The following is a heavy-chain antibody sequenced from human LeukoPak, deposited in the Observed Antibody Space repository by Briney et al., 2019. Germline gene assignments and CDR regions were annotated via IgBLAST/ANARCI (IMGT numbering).Heavy chain of an antibody. J-gene: IGHJ6*03. CDR1: GFTFSSYE. CDR3: AREGRGMYSSSSPRYYYYYYMDV. D-gene: IGHD6-6*01. Sequence: PGGSLRLSCAASGFTFSSYEMNWVRQAPGKGLEWVSYISSSGSTIYYADSVKGRFTISRNNAKKSLYLQMNSLTADDTAVYYCAREGRGMYSSSSPRYYYYYYMDVWGKGTTVTVSS. V-gene: IGHV3-48*03. CDR2: ISSSGSTI.